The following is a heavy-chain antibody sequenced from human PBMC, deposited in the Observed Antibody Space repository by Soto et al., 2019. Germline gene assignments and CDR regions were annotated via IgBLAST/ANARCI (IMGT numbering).Heavy chain of an antibody. J-gene: IGHJ6*02. V-gene: IGHV2-5*02. D-gene: IGHD2-21*02. CDR2: IYWDDDK. CDR3: AHSRCGGDCLQSYSAHYYYGMDV. Sequence: QITLKEAGPSLVKPTQTLTLTCTFSGLSHSTGGVGVGWIRHPQGKALEWLALIYWDDDKRYSQSLRSRLTVTKDTSKNQVVLTMTNMDPVDTATYYSAHSRCGGDCLQSYSAHYYYGMDVCGQGTTVSVSS. CDR1: GLSHSTGGVG.